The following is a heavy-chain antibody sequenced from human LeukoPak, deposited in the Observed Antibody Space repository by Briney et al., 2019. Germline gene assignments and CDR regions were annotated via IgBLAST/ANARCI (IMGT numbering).Heavy chain of an antibody. D-gene: IGHD2-2*01. J-gene: IGHJ4*02. Sequence: ASVKVSCKASGYTFTSYYMHWVRQAPGQGLEWMGIINPSGGSTSYAQKFQGRVTMTRDTSTSTVYMELSSLRPEETAVYYCSSTSGRFDYWGQGTLVTVSS. CDR3: SSTSGRFDY. CDR1: GYTFTSYY. CDR2: INPSGGST. V-gene: IGHV1-46*01.